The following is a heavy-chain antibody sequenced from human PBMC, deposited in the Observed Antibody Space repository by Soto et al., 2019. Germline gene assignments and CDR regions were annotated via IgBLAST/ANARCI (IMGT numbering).Heavy chain of an antibody. CDR3: AKDSGYDHTD. J-gene: IGHJ4*02. V-gene: IGHV3-23*01. Sequence: EVQLLESGGGLVQPGGSLRLSCAASGFTFGSSGMSWVRQAPGKGLEWISGLCGSGGSTYYADSVKGRFTISRDTSKSTLYLQMHSLRVEDTAVYYCAKDSGYDHTDWGQGTLVTVSS. D-gene: IGHD5-12*01. CDR1: GFTFGSSG. CDR2: LCGSGGST.